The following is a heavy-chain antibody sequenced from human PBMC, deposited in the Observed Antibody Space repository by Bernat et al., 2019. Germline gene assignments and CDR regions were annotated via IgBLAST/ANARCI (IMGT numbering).Heavy chain of an antibody. CDR3: ARGTGGWIVLNAFDI. CDR2: ISSSGSTI. V-gene: IGHV3-48*03. Sequence: EVQLVESGGGLVQPGGSLRLSCAASGFTFSSYEMNRVRQAPGKGLEWVSYISSSGSTIFYADSMKGRFTISRDNAKNSLYLQMNSLRAEDTAVYYRARGTGGWIVLNAFDIWGQGTMVTVSS. CDR1: GFTFSSYE. D-gene: IGHD5-12*01. J-gene: IGHJ3*02.